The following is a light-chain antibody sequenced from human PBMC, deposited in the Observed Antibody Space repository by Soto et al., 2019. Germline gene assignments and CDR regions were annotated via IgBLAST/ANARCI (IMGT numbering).Light chain of an antibody. J-gene: IGKJ1*01. Sequence: EIVLAQSPGTVSLSPGESATLSCRASQSISRSDLAWYQHRPGQSPRLLIYATSSRATGVPDRFSGSGSGTDFTLNISSLEPEDFAVYYCQQYGISPGTFGQGTKVDIK. CDR2: ATS. CDR3: QQYGISPGT. V-gene: IGKV3-20*01. CDR1: QSISRSD.